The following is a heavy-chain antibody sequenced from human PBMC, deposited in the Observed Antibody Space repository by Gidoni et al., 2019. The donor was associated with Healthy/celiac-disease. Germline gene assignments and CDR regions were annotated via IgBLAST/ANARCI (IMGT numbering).Heavy chain of an antibody. D-gene: IGHD6-19*01. CDR3: ARHGTTGIAVAGVAFDI. CDR2: IYYSGST. V-gene: IGHV4-59*08. J-gene: IGHJ3*02. Sequence: QVQLQESGPGLVKPSETLSLTCTVSGCSISSYYWSWIRQPPGKGLEWIGYIYYSGSTNYNPSLKSRVTISVDTSKNQFSLKLSSVTASDTAVYYGARHGTTGIAVAGVAFDIWGQGTMVTVSS. CDR1: GCSISSYY.